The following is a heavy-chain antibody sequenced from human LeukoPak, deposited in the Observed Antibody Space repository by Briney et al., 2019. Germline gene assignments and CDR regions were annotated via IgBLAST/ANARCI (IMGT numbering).Heavy chain of an antibody. D-gene: IGHD2-21*02. CDR2: ISSGDNIM. Sequence: PGGSLRLSCAASGFTFSTYEMSWVRQAPGKGLEWVSYISSGDNIMFYADSVKGRFIISRDNAKNSLYLQMNSLRAEDTAVYYCARGVTLDYWGQGTLVTVSS. V-gene: IGHV3-48*03. J-gene: IGHJ4*02. CDR3: ARGVTLDY. CDR1: GFTFSTYE.